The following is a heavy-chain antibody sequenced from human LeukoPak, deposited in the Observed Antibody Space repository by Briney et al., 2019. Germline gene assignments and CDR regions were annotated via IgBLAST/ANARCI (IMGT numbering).Heavy chain of an antibody. CDR1: GFTFSSYA. V-gene: IGHV3-30-3*01. CDR3: ARDWYYYDSSGYFDY. J-gene: IGHJ4*02. CDR2: ISYDGSNK. D-gene: IGHD3-22*01. Sequence: PGGSLRLSCADSGFTFSSYAMHWVRQAPGKGLEWVAVISYDGSNKYYADSVKGRFTISRDNSKNTLYLQMNSLRAEDTAVYYCARDWYYYDSSGYFDYWGQGTLVTVSS.